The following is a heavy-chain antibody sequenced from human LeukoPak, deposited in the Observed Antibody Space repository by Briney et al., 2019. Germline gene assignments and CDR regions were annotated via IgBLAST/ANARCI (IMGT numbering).Heavy chain of an antibody. J-gene: IGHJ5*02. D-gene: IGHD3-9*01. V-gene: IGHV4-59*01. CDR1: GGSIGSYY. CDR2: IHYRGNT. Sequence: SETLSLTCTVSGGSIGSYYWSWFRQPPGKGLEWIGNIHYRGNTNYNPSLRSRLTMSLDTSKNQFSLELRSVTAADTAVYYCARGAHYDVLTGYTKGSWFDPWGQGTLVTVSS. CDR3: ARGAHYDVLTGYTKGSWFDP.